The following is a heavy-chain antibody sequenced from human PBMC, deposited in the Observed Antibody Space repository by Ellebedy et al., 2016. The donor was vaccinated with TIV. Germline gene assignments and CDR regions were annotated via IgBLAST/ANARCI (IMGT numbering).Heavy chain of an antibody. CDR3: AARYCGGGTCYSFFDS. J-gene: IGHJ4*02. CDR2: ISAYNGNT. D-gene: IGHD2-15*01. Sequence: AASVKVSCKASGYTFTSYGISWVRQAPGQGLEWLGWISAYNGNTNYEQKLQGRVTITRDQSASTAYMELSSLRSEDTAVYYCAARYCGGGTCYSFFDSWGQGTLVTVSS. V-gene: IGHV1-18*01. CDR1: GYTFTSYG.